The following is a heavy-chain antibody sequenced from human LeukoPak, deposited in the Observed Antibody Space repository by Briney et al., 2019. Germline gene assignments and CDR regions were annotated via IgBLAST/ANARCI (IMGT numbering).Heavy chain of an antibody. Sequence: RGSLRLSCAASGFTFSSYAMSWVRQAPGKGLEWVGRIKSKTDGGTTVYAASVKGRFTISRDDSKNTLYLQMNSLKSEDTAVYYCTTPMAAAGHSDYWGQGTLVTVSS. D-gene: IGHD6-13*01. CDR1: GFTFSSYA. J-gene: IGHJ4*02. CDR2: IKSKTDGGTT. V-gene: IGHV3-15*01. CDR3: TTPMAAAGHSDY.